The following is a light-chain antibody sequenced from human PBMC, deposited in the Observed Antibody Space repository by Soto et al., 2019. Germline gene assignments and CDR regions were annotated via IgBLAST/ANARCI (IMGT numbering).Light chain of an antibody. CDR3: MQALQIPWT. V-gene: IGKV2-28*01. J-gene: IGKJ1*01. CDR2: LGS. CDR1: ESLLHRNGKNY. Sequence: DIVMTQSPLSLPVTPGEPASISCRSSESLLHRNGKNYLDWCLQKPGQSPQVLIYLGSNRASGVPDRFSGSGSGTDFTLKISRVEAEDAGVYYCMQALQIPWTFGQGTKVELK.